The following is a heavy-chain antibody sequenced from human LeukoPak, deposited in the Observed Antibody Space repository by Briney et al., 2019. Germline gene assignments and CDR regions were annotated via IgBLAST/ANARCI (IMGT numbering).Heavy chain of an antibody. V-gene: IGHV3-30*18. Sequence: GGSLRLSCAASGFTFSSYGMHWVRQAPGKGLEWVAVISYDGSNKYYADSVKGRFTISRDNSKNTLYLQMNSLRAEDTAVYYCAKGGTVLRYFDWLNLLDYWGQGTLVTVSS. CDR2: ISYDGSNK. CDR3: AKGGTVLRYFDWLNLLDY. J-gene: IGHJ4*02. D-gene: IGHD3-9*01. CDR1: GFTFSSYG.